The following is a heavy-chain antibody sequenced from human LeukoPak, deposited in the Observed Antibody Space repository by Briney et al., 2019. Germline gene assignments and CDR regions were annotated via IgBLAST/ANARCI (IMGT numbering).Heavy chain of an antibody. Sequence: GGSLRLSCAVSGFTFSSYWMSWVRQAPGKGLEWVANIKEDGSEKDYVDSVKGRFTISRDNAKNSLYLQMNSLRAEDTAVYYCARGRGSGWGYWGQGTLVTVSS. J-gene: IGHJ4*02. CDR2: IKEDGSEK. V-gene: IGHV3-7*01. CDR3: ARGRGSGWGY. CDR1: GFTFSSYW. D-gene: IGHD6-19*01.